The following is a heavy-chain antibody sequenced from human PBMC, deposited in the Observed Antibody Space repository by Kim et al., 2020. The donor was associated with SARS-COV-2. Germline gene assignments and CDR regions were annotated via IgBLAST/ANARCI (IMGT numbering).Heavy chain of an antibody. J-gene: IGHJ4*02. Sequence: STNYNPSRKSRVTIAVDTTKNQCSLKLSSVTAADTAVYYCASGMTWGFDYWGQGTLVTVSS. CDR3: ASGMTWGFDY. D-gene: IGHD1-26*01. CDR2: ST. V-gene: IGHV4-59*09.